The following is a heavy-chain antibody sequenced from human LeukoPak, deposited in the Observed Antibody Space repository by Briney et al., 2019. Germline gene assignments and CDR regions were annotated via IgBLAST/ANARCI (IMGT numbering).Heavy chain of an antibody. J-gene: IGHJ6*03. CDR2: INHSGST. V-gene: IGHV4-34*01. CDR3: ARFRRGDIVVVPAAPYYYYYMDV. Sequence: SETLSLTCAVYGGSFSVYYWSWIRQPPGKGLEWIGGINHSGSTNYNPSLKSRVTISVYTSKNQFALKLSSVTAADTAVYYCARFRRGDIVVVPAAPYYYYYMDVWGKGTTLTVSS. D-gene: IGHD2-2*01. CDR1: GGSFSVYY.